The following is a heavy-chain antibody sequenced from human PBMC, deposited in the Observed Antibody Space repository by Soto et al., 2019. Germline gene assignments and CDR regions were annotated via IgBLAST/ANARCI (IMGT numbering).Heavy chain of an antibody. CDR1: GFTFSSYG. CDR3: ARDAIAVAGPADNWFDP. Sequence: QVQLVESGGGVVQPGRSLRLSCAASGFTFSSYGMHWVRQAPGKGLEWVAVIWYDGSNKYYADSVKGRFTISRDNSKNTLYLQMNSLRAEDTAVYYCARDAIAVAGPADNWFDPWGQGTLVTVSS. J-gene: IGHJ5*02. CDR2: IWYDGSNK. V-gene: IGHV3-33*01. D-gene: IGHD6-19*01.